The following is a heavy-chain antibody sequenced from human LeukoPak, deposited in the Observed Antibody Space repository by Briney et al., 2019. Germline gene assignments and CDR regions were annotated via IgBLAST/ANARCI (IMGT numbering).Heavy chain of an antibody. V-gene: IGHV1-2*02. J-gene: IGHJ4*02. CDR2: INLNSGGT. CDR3: ARDSRYYYGSGSYDY. CDR1: GYTFTGYY. D-gene: IGHD3-10*01. Sequence: ASVKVSCKASGYTFTGYYMHWVRQAPGQGLEWMGWINLNSGGTNYAQKFQGRVTTTRDTSISTAYMELSRLRSDDTAVYYCARDSRYYYGSGSYDYWGQGTLVTVSS.